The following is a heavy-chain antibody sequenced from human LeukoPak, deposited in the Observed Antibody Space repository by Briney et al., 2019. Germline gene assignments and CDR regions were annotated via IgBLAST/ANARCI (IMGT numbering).Heavy chain of an antibody. D-gene: IGHD5-18*01. CDR3: ARAGKHTAMVGYYFDY. V-gene: IGHV4-39*07. J-gene: IGHJ4*02. CDR1: GGSISSSSYY. CDR2: IYYNGIT. Sequence: PSETLSLTCTVSGGSISSSSYYWGWIRQPPGKGLEWIGTIYYNGITYYNPSLKSRVTISVDTSKNQFSLKLSSVTAADTAVYYCARAGKHTAMVGYYFDYWGQGTLATVSS.